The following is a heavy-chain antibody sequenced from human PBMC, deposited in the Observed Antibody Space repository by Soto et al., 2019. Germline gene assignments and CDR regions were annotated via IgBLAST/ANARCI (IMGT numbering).Heavy chain of an antibody. CDR1: GFTFSSYG. V-gene: IGHV3-33*01. D-gene: IGHD3-22*01. CDR3: AREGGAVVVITDDAFDI. Sequence: PGGSLRLSCAASGFTFSSYGMHWVRQAPGKGLEWVAVIWYDGSNKYYADSVKGRFTISRDNSKNTLYLQMNSLRAEDTAVYYCAREGGAVVVITDDAFDIWGQGTMVTVSS. J-gene: IGHJ3*02. CDR2: IWYDGSNK.